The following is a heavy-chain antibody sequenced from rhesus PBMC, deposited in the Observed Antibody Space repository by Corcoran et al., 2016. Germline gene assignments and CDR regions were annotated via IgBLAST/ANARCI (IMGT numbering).Heavy chain of an antibody. CDR2: VDGKTGRS. J-gene: IGHJ3*01. V-gene: IGHV4-80*01. D-gene: IGHD1-44*01. CDR1: GDSFHSFW. Sequence: QVQLQESGPGLVKPSDTLSLTCTVSGDSFHSFWWSWLRQAPGKGLEGSGEVDGKTGRSNYNPSLKSLVTISRDASKTQFSLKVNSMTAADAAIYYCARWTWQLRDAFDFWGRGLRVTVSP. CDR3: ARWTWQLRDAFDF.